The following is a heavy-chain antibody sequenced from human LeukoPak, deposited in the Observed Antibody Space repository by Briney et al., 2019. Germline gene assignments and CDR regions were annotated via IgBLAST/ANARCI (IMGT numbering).Heavy chain of an antibody. V-gene: IGHV3-20*04. J-gene: IGHJ4*02. D-gene: IGHD1-26*01. CDR1: GFPFDDYG. Sequence: GGSLRLSCVASGFPFDDYGMSWVRRLPGKGLEWVSGLNWNGGSTTYADSVKGRFTISRDNAKKSLYLQMNSLRAEDTAVYYCAKGGKWDVTPFDYWGQGTLVTVSS. CDR3: AKGGKWDVTPFDY. CDR2: LNWNGGST.